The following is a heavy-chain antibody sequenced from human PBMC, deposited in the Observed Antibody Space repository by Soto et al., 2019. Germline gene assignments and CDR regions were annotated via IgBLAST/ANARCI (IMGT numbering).Heavy chain of an antibody. D-gene: IGHD4-17*01. Sequence: SETLSLTCTVSGGSISSSSYYWGWIRQPPGKGLEWIGSIYYSGSTYYNPSLKSRVTISVDTSKNQFSLKLSSVTAADTAVYYCARSYDGGWFDPWGQGTLVTVSS. J-gene: IGHJ5*02. CDR1: GGSISSSSYY. V-gene: IGHV4-39*01. CDR3: ARSYDGGWFDP. CDR2: IYYSGST.